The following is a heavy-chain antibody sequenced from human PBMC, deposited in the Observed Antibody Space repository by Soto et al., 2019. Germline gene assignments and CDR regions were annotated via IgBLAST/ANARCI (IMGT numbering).Heavy chain of an antibody. CDR3: AKASGESYPGSRVFDF. D-gene: IGHD3-10*01. CDR2: LTIPRPDT. V-gene: IGHV3-23*01. J-gene: IGHJ5*01. Sequence: GRSLSLSCAASLFAFSTYAVTWDRQASGEELEWVAVLTIPRPDTLHADSVKGRFTISRANSKNMLYLQLIRLRADDPAKHYCAKASGESYPGSRVFDFWGQGTRVTVSS. CDR1: LFAFSTYA.